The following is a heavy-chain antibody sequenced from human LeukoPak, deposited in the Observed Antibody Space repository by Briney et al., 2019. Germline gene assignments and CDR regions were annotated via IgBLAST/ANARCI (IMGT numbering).Heavy chain of an antibody. CDR1: GYTFTGYY. Sequence: SVKVSCKASGYTFTGYYMHWVRQAPGQGLEWMGGIIPIFGTANYAQKFQGRVTITTDESTSTAYMELSSLRSEDTAVYYCARGGASWGNSGLNYDIPNYYYYMDVWGKGTTVTVSS. CDR2: IIPIFGTA. CDR3: ARGGASWGNSGLNYDIPNYYYYMDV. J-gene: IGHJ6*03. D-gene: IGHD3-9*01. V-gene: IGHV1-69*05.